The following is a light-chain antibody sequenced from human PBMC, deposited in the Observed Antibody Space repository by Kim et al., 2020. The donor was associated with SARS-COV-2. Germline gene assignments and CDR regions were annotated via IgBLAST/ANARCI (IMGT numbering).Light chain of an antibody. J-gene: IGKJ5*01. V-gene: IGKV1-39*01. CDR2: VAS. CDR3: QQSFSTPT. CDR1: QSISNY. Sequence: SESVGDRVTNTCRASQSISNYLNWYQQKPGKAPKLLIYVASTLQSGVPTRFSGSGSGTDFALTISSLQPEDFATYYCQQSFSTPTFGQGTRLEIK.